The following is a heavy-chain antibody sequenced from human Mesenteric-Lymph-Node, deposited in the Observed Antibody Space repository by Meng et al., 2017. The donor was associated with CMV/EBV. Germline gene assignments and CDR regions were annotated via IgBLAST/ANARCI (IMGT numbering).Heavy chain of an antibody. CDR3: ARHQRWLKSEGGFNY. D-gene: IGHD4-23*01. CDR2: INHSGST. V-gene: IGHV4-34*01. CDR1: GGSFSGYY. Sequence: QVQPQRWGAGLLKPSGTLSLTCAVYGGSFSGYYWSWIRQPPGKGLEWIGEINHSGSTNYNPSLKSRVTISVDTSKNQFSLKLSSVTAADTAVYYCARHQRWLKSEGGFNYWGQGTLVTVSS. J-gene: IGHJ4*02.